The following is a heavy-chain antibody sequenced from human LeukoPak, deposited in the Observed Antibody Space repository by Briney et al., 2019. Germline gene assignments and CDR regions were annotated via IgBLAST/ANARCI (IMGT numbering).Heavy chain of an antibody. V-gene: IGHV4-39*01. CDR2: VYYSGST. CDR3: ARHPLHCSSSICPQAFDI. D-gene: IGHD2-2*01. CDR1: GGYIRINNYY. Sequence: SETLSLTCTVSGGYIRINNYYWGWIRQPPGKGLEWIGSVYYSGSTYYNPPLKSRVTISVDTSKNQFSLKLNSVTAADTAVYYCARHPLHCSSSICPQAFDIWGQGTMVTVSS. J-gene: IGHJ3*02.